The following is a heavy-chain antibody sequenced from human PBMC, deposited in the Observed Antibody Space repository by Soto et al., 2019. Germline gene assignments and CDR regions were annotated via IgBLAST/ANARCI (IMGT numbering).Heavy chain of an antibody. Sequence: QVQLQESGPGLVKPSQTLSLTCTVSGGSISSGGYYWNWIRQHPGKGLEWIGYIYYSGSTYYNPSLKSPVSMSVDTSKTQFSLTLSSVTAADTAVYYCARSVFPWGQGTRVTVSS. J-gene: IGHJ5*02. CDR3: ARSVFP. CDR1: GGSISSGGYY. CDR2: IYYSGST. V-gene: IGHV4-31*01.